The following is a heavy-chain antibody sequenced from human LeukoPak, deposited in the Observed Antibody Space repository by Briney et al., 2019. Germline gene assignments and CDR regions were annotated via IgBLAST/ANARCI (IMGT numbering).Heavy chain of an antibody. V-gene: IGHV4-59*12. Sequence: PETLSLTCTVSVGSISSYYWSWIRQPPGKGLEWIGYIYYSGSTNYNPSLKSRVTISVDTSKNQFSLKLSSVTAADTAVYYCARGITGTGNFDYWGQGTLVTVSS. J-gene: IGHJ4*02. D-gene: IGHD1-20*01. CDR3: ARGITGTGNFDY. CDR2: IYYSGST. CDR1: VGSISSYY.